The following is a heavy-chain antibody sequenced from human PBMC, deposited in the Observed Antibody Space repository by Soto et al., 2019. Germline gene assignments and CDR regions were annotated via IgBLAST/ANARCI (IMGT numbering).Heavy chain of an antibody. J-gene: IGHJ4*02. Sequence: QVQLVQSGDEVQKSGASVKVSCEASGYIFTGYYIHWMRQAPGQGLEWMGWISPKSGDTNLAQKFKGRVTLTRDTSITTAYMELTRLTSADTALYYCARGSPRMGALPTYWGQGTLLTVSS. CDR3: ARGSPRMGALPTY. D-gene: IGHD1-26*01. CDR1: GYIFTGYY. CDR2: ISPKSGDT. V-gene: IGHV1-2*02.